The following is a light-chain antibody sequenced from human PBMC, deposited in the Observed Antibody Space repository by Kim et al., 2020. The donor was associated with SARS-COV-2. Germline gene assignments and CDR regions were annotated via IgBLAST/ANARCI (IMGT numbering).Light chain of an antibody. CDR3: QQYSVYPFT. J-gene: IGKJ4*01. CDR1: QSVSSR. V-gene: IGKV1-5*03. Sequence: DIQMTQSPSTLSASVGDRVTITCRASQSVSSRMAWYQQKPGKAPKLLICRASSLESGVPSRFSGSGSGTEFTLTISSLQPDDFATYYCQQYSVYPFTFGGGTKVDIK. CDR2: RAS.